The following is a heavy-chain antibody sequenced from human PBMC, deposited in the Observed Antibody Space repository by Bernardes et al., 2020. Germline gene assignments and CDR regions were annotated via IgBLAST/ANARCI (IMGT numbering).Heavy chain of an antibody. V-gene: IGHV3-43D*04. CDR2: ITWDGRTT. CDR3: AKAKTPLGDCNTKTWYPCCFEY. D-gene: IGHD2-15*01. Sequence: GGSLRLSCAASGFYFEDYAMHWVRQAPGKGLEWVSLITWDGRTTYYADSVKGRFTISRDNIKKSLYLQIHSLTTEDTALYYCAKAKTPLGDCNTKTWYPCCFEYWGQVTLVTVSS. CDR1: GFYFEDYA. J-gene: IGHJ4*03.